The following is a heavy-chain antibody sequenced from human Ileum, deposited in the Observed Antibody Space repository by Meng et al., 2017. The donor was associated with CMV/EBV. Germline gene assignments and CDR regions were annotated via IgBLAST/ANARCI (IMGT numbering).Heavy chain of an antibody. CDR1: AFTFSAHW. V-gene: IGHV3-69-1*01. D-gene: IGHD2-2*01. CDR3: GSSPSNLNPPGADY. J-gene: IGHJ4*02. Sequence: GGSLRLSCAASAFTFSAHWMHWVRQAPGKGLEWVSSISSGGSMYYAESVKGRFTISRDNARNSLFLQMSSLRAEDTALYYCGSSPSNLNPPGADYWGQGTLVTVSS. CDR2: ISSGGSM.